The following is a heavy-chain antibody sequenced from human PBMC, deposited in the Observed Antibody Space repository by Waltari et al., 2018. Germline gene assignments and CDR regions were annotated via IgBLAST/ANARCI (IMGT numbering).Heavy chain of an antibody. CDR2: INQDGSVR. J-gene: IGHJ4*02. D-gene: IGHD3-16*01. V-gene: IGHV3-7*04. CDR3: ARDAYSHPDY. CDR1: RFACSSSW. Sequence: EVKLVESGVGLVQPGGSLRLACAASRFACSSSWMAWGRQAPGKGLKWVANINQDGSVRNYVGSVKGRFTISRDNGENSLFLQMNNLRAEDTALYYCARDAYSHPDYWGQGILVTVSS.